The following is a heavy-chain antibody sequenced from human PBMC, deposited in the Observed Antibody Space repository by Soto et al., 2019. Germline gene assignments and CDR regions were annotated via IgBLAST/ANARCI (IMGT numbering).Heavy chain of an antibody. V-gene: IGHV3-30*18. CDR3: AKGIVSSSPHFDY. CDR2: ISYDGSNK. J-gene: IGHJ4*02. D-gene: IGHD6-6*01. Sequence: RLSCAASGFTFSSYGMHWVRQAPGKGLEWVAVISYDGSNKYYADSVKGRFTISRDNSKNTLYLQMNSLRAEDTAVYYCAKGIVSSSPHFDYWGQGTLVTVSS. CDR1: GFTFSSYG.